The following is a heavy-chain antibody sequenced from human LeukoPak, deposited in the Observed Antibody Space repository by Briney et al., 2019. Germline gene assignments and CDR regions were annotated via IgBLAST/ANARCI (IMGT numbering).Heavy chain of an antibody. J-gene: IGHJ5*02. Sequence: PGGSLRLSCAASGFTFSSYWMSWVRQAPGKGLEWVANIKQDGSEKYYVDSVKGRFTISRDNAKNSLYLQMNSLRAEDTAVYYCARVGVVPAAINNWFDPWGQGTLVTVSS. V-gene: IGHV3-7*01. CDR3: ARVGVVPAAINNWFDP. CDR2: IKQDGSEK. D-gene: IGHD2-2*02. CDR1: GFTFSSYW.